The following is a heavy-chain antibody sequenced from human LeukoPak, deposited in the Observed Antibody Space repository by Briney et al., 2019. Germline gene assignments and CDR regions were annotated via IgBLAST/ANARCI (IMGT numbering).Heavy chain of an antibody. J-gene: IGHJ6*04. CDR2: IIPIFGTA. Sequence: ASVTVSCKASGGTFSSYAISWVRQAPGQGLEWMGGIIPIFGTANYAQKFQGRVTTTADKSTSTAYMELSSLRSEDTAVYYCARDHDYGEDYYYGMDVWGKGTTVTVSS. CDR1: GGTFSSYA. D-gene: IGHD4-17*01. V-gene: IGHV1-69*06. CDR3: ARDHDYGEDYYYGMDV.